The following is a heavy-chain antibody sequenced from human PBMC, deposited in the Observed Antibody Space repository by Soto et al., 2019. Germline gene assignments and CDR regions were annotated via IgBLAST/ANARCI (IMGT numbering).Heavy chain of an antibody. CDR3: ARDLAGTTRE. J-gene: IGHJ4*02. Sequence: QVQLVQSGAEVKKPGSSVKVSCKASGGTFSRYAISWVRQAPGQGLEWMGGIIPIFGTANYAQKFQGRVTITADESTSPAYMALSSVRSADTAVYYWARDLAGTTREWGQGTLVTVAS. CDR2: IIPIFGTA. CDR1: GGTFSRYA. V-gene: IGHV1-69*01. D-gene: IGHD1-7*01.